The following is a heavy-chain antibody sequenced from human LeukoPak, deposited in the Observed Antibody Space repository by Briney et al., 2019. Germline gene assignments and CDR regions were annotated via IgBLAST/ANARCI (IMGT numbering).Heavy chain of an antibody. J-gene: IGHJ4*02. CDR2: IYSGYNT. CDR1: GITVSSSY. D-gene: IGHD3-16*01. CDR3: AKDSLADIDY. Sequence: GGSLGLSCAASGITVSSSYMSWVRQAPGKGLEWVSVIYSGYNTHYADSVKGRFTISRDNSKNTLYLQMNSLRAEDTAVYYCAKDSLADIDYWGQGTLVTVSS. V-gene: IGHV3-66*01.